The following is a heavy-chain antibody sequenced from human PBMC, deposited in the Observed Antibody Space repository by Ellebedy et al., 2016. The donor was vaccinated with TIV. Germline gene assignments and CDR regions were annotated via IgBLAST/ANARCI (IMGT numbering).Heavy chain of an antibody. J-gene: IGHJ4*02. CDR1: GFSFRNYW. V-gene: IGHV3-23*03. D-gene: IGHD4-23*01. Sequence: GESLKISCAASGFSFRNYWMNWVRQAPGKGLEWVSVIFSAADGGETHYADSVKGRFTISRDSSKNTLYLQMNSLRAEDTAVYYCARDAAGNGGKLDYWGQGALVTVSS. CDR3: ARDAAGNGGKLDY. CDR2: IFSAADGGET.